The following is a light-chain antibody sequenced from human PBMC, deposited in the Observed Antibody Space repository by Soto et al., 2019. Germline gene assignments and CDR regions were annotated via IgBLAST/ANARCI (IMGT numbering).Light chain of an antibody. V-gene: IGKV3-11*01. J-gene: IGKJ1*01. Sequence: NVLTQSPATLSLSPGDTATLSCRATQSLRNYLAWYQQKLGQAPRLLIYDASKRATGIPARFSGSGSGTDFTLTISSLEPEDFGLYYCQQRLNWPPGFGQGTKVDIK. CDR2: DAS. CDR1: QSLRNY. CDR3: QQRLNWPPG.